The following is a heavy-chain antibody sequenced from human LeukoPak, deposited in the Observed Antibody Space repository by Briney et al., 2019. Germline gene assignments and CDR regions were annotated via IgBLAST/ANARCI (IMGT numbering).Heavy chain of an antibody. V-gene: IGHV3-23*01. CDR3: ARKPGYSSGWYFGY. J-gene: IGHJ4*02. CDR1: GFTFSSYA. Sequence: QAGGSLRLSCAASGFTFSSYAMSWVRQAPGKGLEWVSAISGSGGSTYYADSVKGRFTISRDNSKNTLYLQMNSLRAEDTAVYYCARKPGYSSGWYFGYWGQGTLVTVSS. D-gene: IGHD6-19*01. CDR2: ISGSGGST.